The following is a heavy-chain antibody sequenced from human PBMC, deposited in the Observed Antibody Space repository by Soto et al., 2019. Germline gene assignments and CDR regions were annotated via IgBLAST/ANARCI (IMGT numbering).Heavy chain of an antibody. Sequence: QVPLVQSGAEVKKPGASVKVSCKASGYTFTGYYMHWVRQAPGQGLEWMGWINPNSGGTNYAQKFQGWVTMTRDTSISTAYMELSRLRSDDTAVYYCAKQLKDIVATIQNYYYYGMDVWGQGTTVTVSS. CDR3: AKQLKDIVATIQNYYYYGMDV. V-gene: IGHV1-2*04. J-gene: IGHJ6*02. D-gene: IGHD5-12*01. CDR2: INPNSGGT. CDR1: GYTFTGYY.